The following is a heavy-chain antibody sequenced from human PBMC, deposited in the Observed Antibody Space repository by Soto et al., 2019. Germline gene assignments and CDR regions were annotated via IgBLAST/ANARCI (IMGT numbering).Heavy chain of an antibody. CDR3: ARSWYYDILTGYYPGRYYYYGMDV. CDR2: IYYSGST. J-gene: IGHJ6*02. D-gene: IGHD3-9*01. V-gene: IGHV4-31*03. Sequence: SETLSLTCTVSGGSISSGGYYWRRIRQHPGKGLEWIGYIYYSGSTYYNPSLKSRVTISVDTSKNQFSLKLSSVTAADTAVYYCARSWYYDILTGYYPGRYYYYGMDVWGQGTTVTVSS. CDR1: GGSISSGGYY.